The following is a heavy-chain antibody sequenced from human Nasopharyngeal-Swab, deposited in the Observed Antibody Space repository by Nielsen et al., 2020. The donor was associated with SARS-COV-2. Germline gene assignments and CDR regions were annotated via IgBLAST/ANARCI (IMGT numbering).Heavy chain of an antibody. Sequence: GESLKISCEASGFTFSTYAMSWVHQAPGRRLEWVSGIINSGGSTEYADSVKGRFTISRDNSRNTLFLQMNSLRAEDTAVYYCAKAHGNSWYSSLDYWGQGTLVTVSS. J-gene: IGHJ4*02. CDR3: AKAHGNSWYSSLDY. V-gene: IGHV3-23*01. CDR2: IINSGGST. CDR1: GFTFSTYA. D-gene: IGHD6-13*01.